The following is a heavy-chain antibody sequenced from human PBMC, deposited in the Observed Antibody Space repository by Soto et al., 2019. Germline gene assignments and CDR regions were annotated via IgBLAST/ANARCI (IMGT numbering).Heavy chain of an antibody. V-gene: IGHV3-23*01. Sequence: PGGSLGLSCAASGVTFSSHAMNWVRQAPGKGLEWVSAISESGGRTYYADSVKGRFTISRDNSKNTLYLQMNSLSAEDTAIYYCAKDQGTRDIVLVPAAILNYYGMDVWGQGSTVTVSS. D-gene: IGHD2-2*01. J-gene: IGHJ6*02. CDR1: GVTFSSHA. CDR2: ISESGGRT. CDR3: AKDQGTRDIVLVPAAILNYYGMDV.